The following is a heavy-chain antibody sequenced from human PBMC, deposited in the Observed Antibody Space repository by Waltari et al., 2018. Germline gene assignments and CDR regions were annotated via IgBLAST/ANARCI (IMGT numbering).Heavy chain of an antibody. CDR3: AKDDVDTAMAIDY. V-gene: IGHV3-23*04. J-gene: IGHJ4*02. CDR2: ISGSGCST. Sequence: EVQLVESGGGLVQPGGSLRLSCAASGFTFRSSAMTWVRKAPGKGLEGVSAISGSGCSTYYADAVKGRFTISRDNSKNTLYLQMNSLRAEDTAVYFCAKDDVDTAMAIDYWGQGTLVTVSS. D-gene: IGHD5-18*01. CDR1: GFTFRSSA.